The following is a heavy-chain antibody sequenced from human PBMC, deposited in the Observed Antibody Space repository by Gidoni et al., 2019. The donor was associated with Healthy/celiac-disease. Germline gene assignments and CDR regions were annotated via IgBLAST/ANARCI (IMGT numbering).Heavy chain of an antibody. Sequence: EVQLVESGGGLVQPGGSLRLSCAASGFTFSSYDMPWVRQATGKGLEWVSAIGTAGDTYYPGSVKGRFTISRENAKNSLYLQMNSLRAGDTAVYYCARGTDYDILTGYRKGTPFDYWGQGTLVTVSS. J-gene: IGHJ4*02. CDR3: ARGTDYDILTGYRKGTPFDY. CDR2: IGTAGDT. V-gene: IGHV3-13*01. D-gene: IGHD3-9*01. CDR1: GFTFSSYD.